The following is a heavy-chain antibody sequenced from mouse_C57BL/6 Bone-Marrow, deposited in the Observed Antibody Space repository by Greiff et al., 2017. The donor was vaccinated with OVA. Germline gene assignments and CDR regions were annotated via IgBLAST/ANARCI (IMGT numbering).Heavy chain of an antibody. J-gene: IGHJ2*01. V-gene: IGHV1-82*01. CDR3: ARSTAQGRFDY. CDR1: GYAFSSSW. CDR2: IYPGDGDT. D-gene: IGHD3-2*02. Sequence: VQGVESGPELVKPGASVKISCKASGYAFSSSWMNWVKQRPGKGLEWIGRIYPGDGDTNYNGKFKGKATLTADKSSSTAYMQLISLTSDDSAVYFCARSTAQGRFDYWGQGTTLTVSS.